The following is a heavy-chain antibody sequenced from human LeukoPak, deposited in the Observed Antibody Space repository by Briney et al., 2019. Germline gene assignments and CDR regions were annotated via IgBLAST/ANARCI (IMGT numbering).Heavy chain of an antibody. J-gene: IGHJ6*02. CDR1: GGSISSSY. CDR2: IYYNGNS. D-gene: IGHD3-10*01. V-gene: IGHV4-59*08. CDR3: ARRAWKFGETYNFYYGMDV. Sequence: SETLSLTCTVSGGSISSSYWNWVRQPPGKGLEWIGYIYYNGNSHCNPSLKSRLSISMDTSKSQFSLKLSSVSAADTAVYYCARRAWKFGETYNFYYGMDVWGQGITVTVSS.